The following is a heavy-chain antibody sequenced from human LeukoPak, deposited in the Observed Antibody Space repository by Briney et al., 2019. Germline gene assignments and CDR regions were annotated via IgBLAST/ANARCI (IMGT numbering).Heavy chain of an antibody. V-gene: IGHV4-39*01. J-gene: IGHJ6*02. CDR2: IYYSGST. Sequence: SETLSLTCTVSGGSISSSSYYWDWIRQPPGKGLEWIGSIYYSGSTYYNPSLKSRVTISVDTSKNQFSLKLSSVTAADTAVYYCARIPRVAFWSGYYHPQYGMDVWGQGTTVTVSS. D-gene: IGHD3-3*01. CDR1: GGSISSSSYY. CDR3: ARIPRVAFWSGYYHPQYGMDV.